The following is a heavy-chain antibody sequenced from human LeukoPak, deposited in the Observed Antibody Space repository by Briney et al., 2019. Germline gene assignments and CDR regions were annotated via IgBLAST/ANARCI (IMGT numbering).Heavy chain of an antibody. J-gene: IGHJ4*02. CDR3: ARRLVGTKYFDY. Sequence: HGASLKISCKGSGYTFTTKWIGWVRQMPGKGLEWMGIIYPGDSDTRYSPSFQGQVTISADTSISTTYLQWSSLKASDTAMYYCARRLVGTKYFDYWGQGTLVTVSS. CDR2: IYPGDSDT. D-gene: IGHD1-26*01. CDR1: GYTFTTKW. V-gene: IGHV5-51*01.